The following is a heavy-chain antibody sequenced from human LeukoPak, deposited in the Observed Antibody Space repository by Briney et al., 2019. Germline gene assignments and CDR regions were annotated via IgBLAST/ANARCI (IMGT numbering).Heavy chain of an antibody. D-gene: IGHD3-22*01. Sequence: PGGSLRLSCAASGFTFSSYAMSWVRQAPGKGLEWVSAISGSGGSTYYADSVKGRFTISRDNSMNTLYLQMNSLRAEDTAVYYCAKEPPSYYDSSGYYDYWGQGTLVTVSS. CDR2: ISGSGGST. V-gene: IGHV3-23*01. CDR1: GFTFSSYA. CDR3: AKEPPSYYDSSGYYDY. J-gene: IGHJ4*02.